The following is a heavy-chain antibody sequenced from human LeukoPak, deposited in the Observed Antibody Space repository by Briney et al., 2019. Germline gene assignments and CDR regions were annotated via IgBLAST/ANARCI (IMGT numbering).Heavy chain of an antibody. CDR1: GGSISSSTYY. J-gene: IGHJ4*02. Sequence: SETLSLTCTVSGGSISSSTYYWGWIRQPPGKGLEWVGTIYYSGSTYYNPSFKSRVTISVDSSKNQFSLKLSSVTAADTAVYYCARPGDGYNLGYWGQGTLVTVSS. D-gene: IGHD5-24*01. CDR3: ARPGDGYNLGY. CDR2: IYYSGST. V-gene: IGHV4-39*01.